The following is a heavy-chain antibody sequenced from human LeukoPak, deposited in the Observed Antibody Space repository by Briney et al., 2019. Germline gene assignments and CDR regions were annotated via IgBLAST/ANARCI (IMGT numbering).Heavy chain of an antibody. CDR1: GYTFTSYD. CDR2: MNPNSGNT. CDR3: ARDRSSGWDNFDY. Sequence: ASVKVSCKASGYTFTSYDINWVRQATGQGLEWMGWMNPNSGNTGYAQKFQGRVTMTRDTSISTAYMELSRLRSDDTAVYYCARDRSSGWDNFDYWGQGTLVTVSS. J-gene: IGHJ4*02. D-gene: IGHD6-19*01. V-gene: IGHV1-8*01.